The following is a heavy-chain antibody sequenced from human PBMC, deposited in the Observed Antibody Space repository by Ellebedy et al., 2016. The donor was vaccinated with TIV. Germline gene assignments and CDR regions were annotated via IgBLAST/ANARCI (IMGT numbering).Heavy chain of an antibody. D-gene: IGHD3/OR15-3a*01. V-gene: IGHV3-66*01. CDR3: ARVDLGLAFHY. Sequence: GESLKISCAASGFTVSSHCMSWVRQAPGKGLEWISVIYRDKSTYYADSLKGRFTISRDDSKNTLYLQMNSLRAEDTAVYYCARVDLGLAFHYWGRGTLVTVSS. CDR2: IYRDKST. J-gene: IGHJ4*02. CDR1: GFTVSSHC.